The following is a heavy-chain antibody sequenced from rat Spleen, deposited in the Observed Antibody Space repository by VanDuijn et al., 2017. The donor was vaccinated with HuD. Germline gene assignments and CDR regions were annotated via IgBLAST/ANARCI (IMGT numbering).Heavy chain of an antibody. J-gene: IGHJ2*01. CDR2: ISYDGRRI. Sequence: EVQLVESGGGLVQPGRSLKLSCAASGFTYSNYGVAWVRQAPKKGLEWVAYISYDGRRIYYRDSVKGRFTISRDNAKSSLYLQMDSLRSEDTATYYCATGGTTGIRYFDYWGQGVMVTVSS. CDR3: ATGGTTGIRYFDY. V-gene: IGHV5-29*01. CDR1: GFTYSNYG. D-gene: IGHD1-9*01.